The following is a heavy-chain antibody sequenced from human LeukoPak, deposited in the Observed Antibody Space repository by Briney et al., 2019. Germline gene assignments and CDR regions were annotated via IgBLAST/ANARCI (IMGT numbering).Heavy chain of an antibody. Sequence: SESLSLTCTVSGGSISSYYLSWIGQPPGKGLEWIGYIYYSRSTTNNPPLKQRITISVDTSKNQFSLKLSSVTASDTAVYYCARGYSYGYAFDIWGQGTMVTVSS. D-gene: IGHD5-18*01. J-gene: IGHJ3*02. CDR1: GGSISSYY. CDR3: ARGYSYGYAFDI. V-gene: IGHV4-59*01. CDR2: IYYSRST.